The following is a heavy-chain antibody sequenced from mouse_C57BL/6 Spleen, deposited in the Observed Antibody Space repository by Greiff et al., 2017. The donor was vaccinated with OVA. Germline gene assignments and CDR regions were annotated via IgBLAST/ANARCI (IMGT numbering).Heavy chain of an antibody. J-gene: IGHJ2*01. CDR1: GYSITSGYY. CDR3: ARELALDYFDY. Sequence: EVQLVESGPGLVKPSQSLSLTCSVTGYSITSGYYWNWIRQFPGNKLEWMGYISYDGSNNYNPSLKNRISITRDTSKNQFFLKLNSVTTEDTATYYCARELALDYFDYWGQGTTLTVSS. CDR2: ISYDGSN. V-gene: IGHV3-6*01.